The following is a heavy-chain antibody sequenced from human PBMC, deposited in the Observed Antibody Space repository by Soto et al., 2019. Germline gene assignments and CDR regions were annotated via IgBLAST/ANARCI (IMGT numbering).Heavy chain of an antibody. J-gene: IGHJ4*02. CDR3: ARDPPYSLSIFDY. CDR2: TYYRSKWFN. D-gene: IGHD6-13*01. V-gene: IGHV6-1*01. CDR1: GDSVSNNGAA. Sequence: SQTLSLTCAISGDSVSNNGAAWNWFRQSPSRGLEWLGRTYYRSKWFNDYAVSVKSRIAINPDTSKNQFSLQLNSVTPEDTAVYYCARDPPYSLSIFDYWGQGTLVTVSS.